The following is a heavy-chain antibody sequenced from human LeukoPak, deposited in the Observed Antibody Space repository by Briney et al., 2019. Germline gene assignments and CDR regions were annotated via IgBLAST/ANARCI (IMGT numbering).Heavy chain of an antibody. CDR2: ISGSGGST. D-gene: IGHD3-22*01. J-gene: IGHJ4*02. Sequence: GGSLRLSCAASGFTFSSYAMSWVRQAPGKGLEWVSAISGSGGSTYYADSVKGRFTISRDNSKNTMYLQMNSLRAEDTAVYYCAKDMYSSGYMFYFDYWGQGTLVTV. CDR3: AKDMYSSGYMFYFDY. V-gene: IGHV3-23*01. CDR1: GFTFSSYA.